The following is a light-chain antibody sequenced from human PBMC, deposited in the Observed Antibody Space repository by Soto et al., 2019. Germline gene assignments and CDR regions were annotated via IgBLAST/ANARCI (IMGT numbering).Light chain of an antibody. V-gene: IGKV1-5*03. CDR3: QQYDGYWT. CDR1: QTINSW. Sequence: DIQMTQSPSTLSASIGDRVTITCRASQTINSWLAWYQQKPGRAPNLLIYRASTLQSGVPSRFSGSGSGTEFTLTISGLQPDDFATYYCQQYDGYWTFGQGTKVEIK. J-gene: IGKJ1*01. CDR2: RAS.